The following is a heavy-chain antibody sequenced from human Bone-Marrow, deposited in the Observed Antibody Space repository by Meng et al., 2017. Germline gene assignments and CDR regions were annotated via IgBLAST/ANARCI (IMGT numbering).Heavy chain of an antibody. CDR3: ARAYCGGDCYVSGWFDP. CDR2: INTNTGNP. D-gene: IGHD2-21*02. Sequence: LAQSVSVLKEPGASGNVSRKASGYTVTSYAMNWVRQAPGQGLEGMGWINTNTGNPTYAQGFTGRFVFSLDTSVSTAYLQISSLKAEDTAVYYCARAYCGGDCYVSGWFDPWGQGTLVTVSS. CDR1: GYTVTSYA. V-gene: IGHV7-4-1*02. J-gene: IGHJ5*02.